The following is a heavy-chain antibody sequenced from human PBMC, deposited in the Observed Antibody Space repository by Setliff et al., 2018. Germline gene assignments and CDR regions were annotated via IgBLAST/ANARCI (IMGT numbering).Heavy chain of an antibody. D-gene: IGHD3-3*01. CDR2: IYTSGST. V-gene: IGHV4-61*09. CDR1: GGSISSGSYY. Sequence: SETLSLTCTVSGGSISSGSYYWSWIRQPAGKGLEWIGHIYTSGSTNYNPSLKSRVTISVDTSKNQFSLKLNSVTAADTAVYYCARRETYYNFWSGYYAYWGQGTLVTVSS. J-gene: IGHJ4*02. CDR3: ARRETYYNFWSGYYAY.